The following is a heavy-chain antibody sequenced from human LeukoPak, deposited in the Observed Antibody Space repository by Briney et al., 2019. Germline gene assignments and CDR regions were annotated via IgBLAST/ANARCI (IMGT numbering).Heavy chain of an antibody. J-gene: IGHJ4*02. V-gene: IGHV3-64*05. CDR1: GFTFSNYA. CDR3: VKGPHSSGRYYFDY. Sequence: GGSLRLSCSVSGFTFSNYAMHWVRQAPGKGLEYVSGISSNGGRTYYADSVKGRFTISRDNSKNTMYVQMSTLRVEDTAVYYCVKGPHSSGRYYFDYWGQGTLVTVSS. CDR2: ISSNGGRT. D-gene: IGHD6-19*01.